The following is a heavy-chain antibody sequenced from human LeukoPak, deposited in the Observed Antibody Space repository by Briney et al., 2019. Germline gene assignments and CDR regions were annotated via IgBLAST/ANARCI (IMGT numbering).Heavy chain of an antibody. CDR3: ARAPVATPSEFDY. J-gene: IGHJ4*02. Sequence: SETLSLTCTVSGGSIRSGDYYWSWIRQPPGKGLEWTGYIYYSGSTYYNPSLKSRVTISVDTSKNQFSLKLSSVTAADTAVYYCARAPVATPSEFDYWGQGTLVTVSS. CDR1: GGSIRSGDYY. CDR2: IYYSGST. V-gene: IGHV4-30-4*01. D-gene: IGHD5-12*01.